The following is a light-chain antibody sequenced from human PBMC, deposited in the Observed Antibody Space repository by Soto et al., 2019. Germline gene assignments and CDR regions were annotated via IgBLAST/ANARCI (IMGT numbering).Light chain of an antibody. J-gene: IGKJ1*01. CDR1: QSVSSN. CDR3: LLYSSWPPWT. Sequence: EIVMTQSPATLSVSPGERATLSCRASQSVSSNLAWYQQKPGQAPRLLIYGASTRATGIPARFTGSGSGTEFALIISSLQSEEFAVYYCLLYSSWPPWTFGQGTKVEIK. CDR2: GAS. V-gene: IGKV3-15*01.